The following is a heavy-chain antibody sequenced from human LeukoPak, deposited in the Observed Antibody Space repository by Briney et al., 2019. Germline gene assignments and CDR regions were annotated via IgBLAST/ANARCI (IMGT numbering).Heavy chain of an antibody. CDR2: IGGNGDTT. Sequence: GGSLRLSCSASGFTFSAFSMHWLRQAPGKGPEYVSAIGGNGDTTYYADSVRGRFTTSRDNSKNILYLQMSSLRDGDTAVHYCAKAGGYCTTCLDFWGQGTLVTVSS. CDR3: AKAGGYCTTCLDF. J-gene: IGHJ4*02. CDR1: GFTFSAFS. V-gene: IGHV3-64D*06. D-gene: IGHD2-8*01.